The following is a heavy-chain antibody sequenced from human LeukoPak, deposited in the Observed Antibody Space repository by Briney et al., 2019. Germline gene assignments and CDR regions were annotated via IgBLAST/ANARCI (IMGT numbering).Heavy chain of an antibody. D-gene: IGHD1-1*01. Sequence: SQTLSLTCAISGDTVSSNSGVWNWIRQSPSRGLEWLGRTYYRSKWYDDYAVSVRSRITINPDTSKNQFSLQLTSVTPEDTAVYYCARQRSRALDLWGQGTMVTVSS. V-gene: IGHV6-1*01. J-gene: IGHJ3*01. CDR3: ARQRSRALDL. CDR2: TYYRSKWYD. CDR1: GDTVSSNSGV.